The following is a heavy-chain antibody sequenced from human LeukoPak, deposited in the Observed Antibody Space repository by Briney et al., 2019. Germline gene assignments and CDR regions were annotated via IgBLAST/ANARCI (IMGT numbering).Heavy chain of an antibody. V-gene: IGHV3-30*02. CDR1: GFTFSRYG. J-gene: IGHJ5*02. CDR2: IRYDGSNK. Sequence: GGSLSLSCAASGFTFSRYGMHWVRQAPGKGVEWVAFIRYDGSNKYYADSVKGRFTISRDNSKNTLYLQMNSLRAEDTAVYYCAKDTTPPKAGFDPWGQGTLVSVSS. CDR3: AKDTTPPKAGFDP. D-gene: IGHD1-14*01.